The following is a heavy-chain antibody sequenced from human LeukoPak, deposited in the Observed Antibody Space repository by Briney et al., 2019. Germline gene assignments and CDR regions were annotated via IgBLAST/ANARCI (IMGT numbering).Heavy chain of an antibody. CDR1: GGSFSGYY. CDR3: AMSGYSGPLDYYYYGMDV. J-gene: IGHJ6*02. V-gene: IGHV4-34*01. Sequence: SETLSLTCAVYGGSFSGYYWSWIRQPPGKGLEWIGEINHSGSTNYNPSLKSRVTISVDTSKNQFSLKLSSGTAADTAVYYCAMSGYSGPLDYYYYGMDVWGQGTTATVSS. CDR2: INHSGST. D-gene: IGHD3-3*01.